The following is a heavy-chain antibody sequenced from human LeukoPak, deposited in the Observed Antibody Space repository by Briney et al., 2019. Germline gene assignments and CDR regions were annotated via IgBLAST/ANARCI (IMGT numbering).Heavy chain of an antibody. V-gene: IGHV3-74*01. Sequence: GGSLRLLCAASGFTFSSYGMQWVREAPAKGLEWVSRINSDGCSTTYADSVKGRFTISRDNAKNTLFLQMNSLRAEDTGVYYCARGGDTYGFSVHYYYGMDAWGQGTTVTVSS. CDR3: ARGGDTYGFSVHYYYGMDA. D-gene: IGHD5-18*01. CDR1: GFTFSSYG. J-gene: IGHJ6*02. CDR2: INSDGCST.